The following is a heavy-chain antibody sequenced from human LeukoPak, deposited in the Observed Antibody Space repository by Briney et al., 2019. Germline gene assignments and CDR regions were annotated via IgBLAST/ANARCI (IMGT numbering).Heavy chain of an antibody. J-gene: IGHJ4*02. CDR3: VKGSKTSRPYYFDY. CDR2: ITGSGDDT. V-gene: IGHV3-23*01. CDR1: GFSFSSYA. Sequence: PGGSLRLSCAASGFSFSSYAMSWVRQTPEKGLEWVSAITGSGDDTFHADSVKGRFTISRDNSRNTLYLQMNSLRAEDTAVYHCVKGSKTSRPYYFDYWGQGALVTVS.